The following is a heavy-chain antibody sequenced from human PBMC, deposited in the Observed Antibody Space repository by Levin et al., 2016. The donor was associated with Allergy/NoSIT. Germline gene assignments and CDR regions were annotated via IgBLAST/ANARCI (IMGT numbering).Heavy chain of an antibody. J-gene: IGHJ4*02. Sequence: WVRQAPGQGLEWMGRIIPILGIAIYAQKFQGRVTFTADRSTSTAYMELSSLRSQDTAVYYCARGAFYNILTDYQPAQETHFDYWGQGTLVTVSS. V-gene: IGHV1-69*04. CDR3: ARGAFYNILTDYQPAQETHFDY. CDR2: IIPILGIA. D-gene: IGHD3-9*01.